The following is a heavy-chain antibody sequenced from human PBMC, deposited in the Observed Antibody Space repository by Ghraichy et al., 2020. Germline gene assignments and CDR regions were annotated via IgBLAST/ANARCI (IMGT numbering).Heavy chain of an antibody. CDR2: INSRGST. D-gene: IGHD1-1*01. CDR3: ATQLGYFDD. J-gene: IGHJ4*02. Sequence: SETLSLTCTVSGTSISSGPYYWSWLRQAAGEGLEWIGRINSRGSTDYNPSLKSRVTISMDTSKNQFSLKLSPVTAADTAVYYCATQLGYFDDWGQGALVTVSS. V-gene: IGHV4-61*02. CDR1: GTSISSGPYY.